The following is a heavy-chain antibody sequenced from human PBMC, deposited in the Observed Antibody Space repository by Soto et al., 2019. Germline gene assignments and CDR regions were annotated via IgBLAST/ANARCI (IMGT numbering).Heavy chain of an antibody. Sequence: SETLSLTCAVYGGSFSGYYWSWIRQPPGKGLEWIGEINHSGSTNYNPSLKSRVTISVDTSKNQFSLKLSSVTAADTAVYYCARVAPGRYSSSYDYYFDYWGQGTLVTVSS. J-gene: IGHJ4*02. CDR2: INHSGST. V-gene: IGHV4-34*01. CDR1: GGSFSGYY. CDR3: ARVAPGRYSSSYDYYFDY. D-gene: IGHD6-6*01.